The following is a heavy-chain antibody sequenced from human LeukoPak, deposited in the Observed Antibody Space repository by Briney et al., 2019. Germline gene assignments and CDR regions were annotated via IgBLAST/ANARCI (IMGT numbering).Heavy chain of an antibody. J-gene: IGHJ4*02. V-gene: IGHV4-34*01. D-gene: IGHD5-12*01. CDR2: INHSGST. CDR3: ARLTTNIVATIDY. Sequence: SETLSLTCAVYGGSFSNYYWNWIRQPPGKGLEWIGEINHSGSTNYNPSLKSRVTISVDTSKNQFSLKLSSVTAADTAVYYCARLTTNIVATIDYWGQGTLVTVSS. CDR1: GGSFSNYY.